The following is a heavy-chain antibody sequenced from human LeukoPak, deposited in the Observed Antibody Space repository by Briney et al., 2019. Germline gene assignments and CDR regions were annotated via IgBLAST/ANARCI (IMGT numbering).Heavy chain of an antibody. J-gene: IGHJ4*02. D-gene: IGHD3-10*01. Sequence: TGGSLRLSCAASGFTFSSYGMHWVRQAPGKGLEWVAFIRYDGSNKYYADSVKGRFTISRDNSKNTLYLQMNSLRAEDTAVYYCAKDRRLLWFGELHNWGQGTLVTVSS. CDR3: AKDRRLLWFGELHN. V-gene: IGHV3-30*02. CDR2: IRYDGSNK. CDR1: GFTFSSYG.